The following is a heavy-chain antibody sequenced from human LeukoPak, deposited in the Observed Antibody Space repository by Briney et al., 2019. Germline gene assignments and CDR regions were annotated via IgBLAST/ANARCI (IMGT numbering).Heavy chain of an antibody. CDR1: GGSISTSSYY. CDR2: IYYSGST. D-gene: IGHD5-24*01. J-gene: IGHJ4*02. V-gene: IGHV4-61*01. CDR3: ARGSGDGYNFVY. Sequence: SETLSLTCTVSGGSISTSSYYWSWVRQPPGKGLEWIGYIYYSGSTNYNPSLKSRVTISVDTSKNQFSLKLSSVTAADTAVYYCARGSGDGYNFVYWGQGTLVTVSS.